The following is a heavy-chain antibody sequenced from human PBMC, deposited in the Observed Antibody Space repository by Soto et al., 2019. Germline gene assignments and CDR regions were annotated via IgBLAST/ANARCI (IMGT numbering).Heavy chain of an antibody. CDR3: ARGGWDSASQHYCDY. J-gene: IGHJ4*02. Sequence: PSETLSLTCTVAGGSISGYYWSWIRQPTGKGLEWIGYIYHSGSTNYNPSLKSRATISVDTSKNQFSLKLSSVTSADTAMYYCARGGWDSASQHYCDYWGQGTLVTVSS. CDR2: IYHSGST. V-gene: IGHV4-59*01. D-gene: IGHD6-6*01. CDR1: GGSISGYY.